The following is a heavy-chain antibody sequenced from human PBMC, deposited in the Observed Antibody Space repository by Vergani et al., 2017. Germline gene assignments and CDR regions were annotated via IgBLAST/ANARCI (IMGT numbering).Heavy chain of an antibody. V-gene: IGHV4-34*01. CDR3: ARAGYCSSTSCSPTSWFDP. CDR1: GGSFSGYY. Sequence: QVQLPQWGAGLLKPSETLSLTCAVYGGSFSGYYWSWIRQPPGKGLEWIGEINHSGSTNYNPSLKSRVTISVDTSKNQFSLKLSSVTAADTAVYCCARAGYCSSTSCSPTSWFDPWGQGTLVTVSS. D-gene: IGHD2-2*01. CDR2: INHSGST. J-gene: IGHJ5*02.